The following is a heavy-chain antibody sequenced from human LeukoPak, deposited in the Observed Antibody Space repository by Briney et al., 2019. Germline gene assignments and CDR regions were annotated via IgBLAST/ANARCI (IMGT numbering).Heavy chain of an antibody. CDR2: ISYDGSNK. CDR1: GFTFSSYA. V-gene: IGHV3-30-3*01. CDR3: ARLPSSGPPGY. Sequence: PGGSLRLSCAASGFTFSSYAMHWVRQAPGKGLEWVAVISYDGSNKYYADSVKGRFTISRDNSKNTLYLQMNSLRAEDTAVYYCARLPSSGPPGYWGQGTLVTVSS. J-gene: IGHJ4*02. D-gene: IGHD6-19*01.